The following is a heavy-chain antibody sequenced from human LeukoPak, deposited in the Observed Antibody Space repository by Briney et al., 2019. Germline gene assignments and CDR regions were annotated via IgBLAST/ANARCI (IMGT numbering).Heavy chain of an antibody. CDR2: IYYSGST. J-gene: IGHJ3*02. CDR3: ARELLGAFDI. V-gene: IGHV4-31*03. Sequence: SETLSLTCTVSGGSISRGVYYWRWTRQHPGKGLEWIGYIYYSGSTYFNPSLKSRVTISVDTSKSQFSLKLSSVTAADTAVYYCARELLGAFDIWGQGTMVTVSS. D-gene: IGHD2-8*02. CDR1: GGSISRGVYY.